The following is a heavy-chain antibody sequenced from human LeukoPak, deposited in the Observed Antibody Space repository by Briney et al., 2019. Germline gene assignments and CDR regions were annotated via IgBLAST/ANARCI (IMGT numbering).Heavy chain of an antibody. CDR2: ICTSGST. V-gene: IGHV4-61*02. CDR1: GGSISSGSYY. J-gene: IGHJ3*02. D-gene: IGHD1-1*01. Sequence: SETLSLTCTVSGGSISSGSYYWSWIRQPAGKGLEWIGRICTSGSTNYNPSLKSRVTISVDTSKNQFSLKLSSVTAADTAVYYCARDGWNEMPGAFDIWGQGTMVTVSS. CDR3: ARDGWNEMPGAFDI.